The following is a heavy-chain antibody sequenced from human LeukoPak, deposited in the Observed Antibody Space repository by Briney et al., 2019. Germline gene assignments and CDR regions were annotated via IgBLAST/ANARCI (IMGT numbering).Heavy chain of an antibody. D-gene: IGHD3-10*01. V-gene: IGHV1-2*02. Sequence: ASVKVSCKPSGYTFAACYLYWVRQAPGQGLEWMGWINPNSGGTNYAQKFQGRVTVNRATSTTTAYMELSRLTSDDTAVYYCARDNYGSRNYGDYWGQGTLVTVSS. CDR2: INPNSGGT. J-gene: IGHJ4*02. CDR1: GYTFAACY. CDR3: ARDNYGSRNYGDY.